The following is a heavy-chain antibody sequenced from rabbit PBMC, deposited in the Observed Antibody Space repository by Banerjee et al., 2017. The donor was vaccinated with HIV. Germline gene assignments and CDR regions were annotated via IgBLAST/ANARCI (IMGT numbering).Heavy chain of an antibody. CDR2: ISTGSDNT. J-gene: IGHJ2*01. V-gene: IGHV1S40*01. D-gene: IGHD1-1*01. CDR1: GFDFSSSYW. Sequence: QSLEESGGGLVQPGASLTLTCKASGFDFSSSYWMCWVRQAPGKGLEWIGCISTGSDNTIYASWAKGRFTISKTSSTTVTLQMTSLTAADTATYFCARVYWANSVSGRFDPWGQGTLVTVS. CDR3: ARVYWANSVSGRFDP.